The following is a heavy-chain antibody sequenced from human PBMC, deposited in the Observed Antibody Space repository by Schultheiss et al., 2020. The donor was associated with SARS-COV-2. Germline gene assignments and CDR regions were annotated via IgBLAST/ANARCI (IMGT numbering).Heavy chain of an antibody. V-gene: IGHV4-4*07. CDR3: ARGVVTMVRGLDY. J-gene: IGHJ4*02. CDR1: GGSISSYY. D-gene: IGHD3-10*01. CDR2: IYYSGST. Sequence: SQTLSLTCTVSGGSISSYYWSWIRQPAGKGLEWIGRIYYSGSTYYNPSLKSRVTISVDTSKNQFSLKLSSVTAADTAVYYCARGVVTMVRGLDYWGQGTLVTVSS.